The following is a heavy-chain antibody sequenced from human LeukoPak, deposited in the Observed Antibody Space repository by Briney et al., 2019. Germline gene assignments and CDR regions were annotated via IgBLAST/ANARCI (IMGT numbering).Heavy chain of an antibody. Sequence: SETLSLTCTVSGGSISSYYWSWIRQPPAKGLEWIGYIYYSGSTNYNPSLKSRVTISIDTSKNQFSLKLSSVTAADTAVYYCARLEPGYYYDGMDGWGKGTTVTVPS. CDR1: GGSISSYY. V-gene: IGHV4-59*01. CDR2: IYYSGST. CDR3: ARLEPGYYYDGMDG. J-gene: IGHJ6*04. D-gene: IGHD1-1*01.